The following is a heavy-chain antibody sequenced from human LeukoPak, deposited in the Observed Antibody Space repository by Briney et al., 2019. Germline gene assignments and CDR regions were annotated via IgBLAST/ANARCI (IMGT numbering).Heavy chain of an antibody. CDR1: GYSFTASY. CDR3: VRDDYNGNSFDS. D-gene: IGHD4-4*01. CDR2: INPKNGDT. V-gene: IGHV1-2*02. J-gene: IGHJ5*01. Sequence: VASVKVSCKASGYSFTASYMHWVRQAPGQGLEWVGCINPKNGDTSTAQRLQGRVTMTRDTSLSTAYMDLTSLRSDDTAVYYCVRDDYNGNSFDSWGPGTLVTVSS.